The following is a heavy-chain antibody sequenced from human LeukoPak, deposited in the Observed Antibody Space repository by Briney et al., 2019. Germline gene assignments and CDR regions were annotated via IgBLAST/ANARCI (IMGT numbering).Heavy chain of an antibody. D-gene: IGHD2-15*01. V-gene: IGHV3-23*01. CDR2: ISVSDGST. Sequence: GGSLRLSCAASGFTFSSSAMAWVRRAPGEGLQWVSSISVSDGSTHYADSVKGPFTISRDNSKNTLFLQMNFLRAEDTAEYFCAKVLGYVDPFDSWGQGTLVTVSS. CDR3: AKVLGYVDPFDS. J-gene: IGHJ5*01. CDR1: GFTFSSSA.